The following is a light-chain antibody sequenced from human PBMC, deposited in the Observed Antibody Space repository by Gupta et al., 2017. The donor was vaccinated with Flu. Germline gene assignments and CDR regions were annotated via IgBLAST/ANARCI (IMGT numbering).Light chain of an antibody. J-gene: IGKJ2*01. CDR2: AAS. Sequence: DIQMTQSPSSLSASVGDRVTITCRASQSISSYLNWYQQKPGKAPKLLIYAASSLQSGVPSRFSGSGSGTDFTLTISSRQPEDFATYYCQQRDSTLYTFGQGTKLEIK. V-gene: IGKV1-39*01. CDR1: QSISSY. CDR3: QQRDSTLYT.